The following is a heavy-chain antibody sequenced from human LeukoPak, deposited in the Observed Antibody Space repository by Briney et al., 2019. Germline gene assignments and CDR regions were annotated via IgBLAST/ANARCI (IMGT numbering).Heavy chain of an antibody. D-gene: IGHD5-18*01. V-gene: IGHV1-69*13. CDR1: GGTFSSYA. Sequence: SVKVSCKASGGTFSSYAISWVRQAPGQGLEWMGGIIPIFGTANYAQKFQGRVTITADESTSTAYMELSSLRSEDTAVYYCARVEITWIQLWLPDYWGQGTLVTVSS. CDR3: ARVEITWIQLWLPDY. J-gene: IGHJ4*02. CDR2: IIPIFGTA.